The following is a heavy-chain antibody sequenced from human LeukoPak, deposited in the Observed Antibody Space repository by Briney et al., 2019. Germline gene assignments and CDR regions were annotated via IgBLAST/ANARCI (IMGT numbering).Heavy chain of an antibody. CDR1: GFTFSSYS. D-gene: IGHD7-27*01. V-gene: IGHV3-30-3*01. CDR2: ISFDGNKK. CDR3: VRDLTGDNWDY. Sequence: TGGSLRPSCAVSGFTFSSYSMHWVRQAPGTGLEWVAVISFDGNKKYYADSVKGRFTISRDNSENTVYLQMNSLRVEGTVVYYCVRDLTGDNWDYWGQGTLVTVSS. J-gene: IGHJ4*02.